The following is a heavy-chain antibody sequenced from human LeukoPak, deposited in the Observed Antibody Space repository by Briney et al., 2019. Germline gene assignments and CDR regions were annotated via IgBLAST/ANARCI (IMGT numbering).Heavy chain of an antibody. J-gene: IGHJ4*02. Sequence: SETLSLTCTVSGGPISSSSYYWGWIRQPPGKGLEWIGTIYYSGSTYYNPSLKSRVTISADTSKNQFPLKLTSVTAADTAVYYCARLRAVAGKKDYWGQGTLVTVSS. CDR2: IYYSGST. CDR1: GGPISSSSYY. V-gene: IGHV4-39*01. D-gene: IGHD6-19*01. CDR3: ARLRAVAGKKDY.